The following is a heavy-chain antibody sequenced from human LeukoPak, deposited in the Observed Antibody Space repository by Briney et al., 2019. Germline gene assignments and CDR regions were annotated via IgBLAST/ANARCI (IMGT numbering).Heavy chain of an antibody. Sequence: PSETLSLTCIVSGGSISSSNYYWGWIRQPPGKGLEWIGSIYYSGSTYYNPSLKSRVTISVGTSKNQFSLKLSSVSAADTAVYYCARASSGWGFYWGQGTLVTVSS. D-gene: IGHD6-19*01. CDR3: ARASSGWGFY. CDR2: IYYSGST. J-gene: IGHJ4*02. V-gene: IGHV4-39*07. CDR1: GGSISSSNYY.